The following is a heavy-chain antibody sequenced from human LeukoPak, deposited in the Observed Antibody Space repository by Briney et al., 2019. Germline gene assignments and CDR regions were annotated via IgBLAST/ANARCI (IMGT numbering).Heavy chain of an antibody. CDR2: IIPIFCTA. CDR1: GGTFSSYA. D-gene: IGHD5-24*01. J-gene: IGHJ6*03. CDR3: ARGRDGYNYATNHYYYMDV. V-gene: IGHV1-69*05. Sequence: SVMVSCKASGGTFSSYAISWVRQAPGQGLESMGGIIPIFCTANYAQKFQGRVTITTDESTSTAYMELSGLRSEDTAVYYCARGRDGYNYATNHYYYMDVWGKGTTVTVSS.